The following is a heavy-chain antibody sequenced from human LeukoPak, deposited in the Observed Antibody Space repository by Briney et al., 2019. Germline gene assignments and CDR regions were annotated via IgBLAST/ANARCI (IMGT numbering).Heavy chain of an antibody. CDR1: GFTFSSYA. CDR2: ISGSGGST. J-gene: IGHJ6*03. Sequence: GGSLRLSCAASGFTFSSYAMSWVRQAPGKGLEWVSAISGSGGSTYYADSVKGRFTISRDNSKNTLYLQMNSLRAEDTAVYYCVFYGSGKTQYYYMDVWGKGTTVTVSS. CDR3: VFYGSGKTQYYYMDV. V-gene: IGHV3-23*01. D-gene: IGHD3-10*01.